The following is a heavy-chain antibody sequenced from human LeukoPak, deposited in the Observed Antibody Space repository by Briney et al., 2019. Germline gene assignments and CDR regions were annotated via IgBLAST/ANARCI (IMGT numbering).Heavy chain of an antibody. J-gene: IGHJ4*02. Sequence: SQTLSLTCTVSGGSISSGGYYWSWLRQHPGTGLEWIGYIYYSGSTYYNPSLKSRVTVSVDASKNQFSLKLSSVTAADTAVYYCARESWDCSSTSCYGGFDYWGQGTLVTVSS. V-gene: IGHV4-31*03. CDR2: IYYSGST. CDR1: GGSISSGGYY. D-gene: IGHD2-2*01. CDR3: ARESWDCSSTSCYGGFDY.